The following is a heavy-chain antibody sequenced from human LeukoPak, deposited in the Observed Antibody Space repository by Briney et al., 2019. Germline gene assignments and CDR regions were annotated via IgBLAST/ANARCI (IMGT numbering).Heavy chain of an antibody. CDR1: GFTFSSYA. J-gene: IGHJ4*02. D-gene: IGHD5-18*01. V-gene: IGHV3-30*04. CDR3: ARARGTVDTAMVF. CDR2: ISYDGSNK. Sequence: GRPLILSCAASGFTFSSYAMHWVRQAPGKGLEGVAVISYDGSNKYYAASVKGRFTISRDNSKNTLYLQMNSTSAEDTALYYCARARGTVDTAMVFGGQGTLVTVSA.